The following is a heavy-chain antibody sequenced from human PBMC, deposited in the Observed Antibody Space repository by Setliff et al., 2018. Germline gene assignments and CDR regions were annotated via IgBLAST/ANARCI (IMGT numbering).Heavy chain of an antibody. CDR2: IKEDGSEK. Sequence: GGSLRLSCAASRFTFSNYWMSWVRQAPGKGLEWVANIKEDGSEKYYVDSVKGRFTISRDNAKNSLDLQMDSLRGEDTAVYYCAKDQAFLEWLFDYWGQGTLVTVSS. D-gene: IGHD3-3*02. J-gene: IGHJ4*02. CDR3: AKDQAFLEWLFDY. V-gene: IGHV3-7*01. CDR1: RFTFSNYW.